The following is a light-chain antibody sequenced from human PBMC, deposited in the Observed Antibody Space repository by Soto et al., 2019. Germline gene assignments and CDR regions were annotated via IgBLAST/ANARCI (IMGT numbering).Light chain of an antibody. CDR3: SSYAGSSVPVA. Sequence: QSVLTQPPSASGSPGQSVTISCTGASSDVGGYNFVSWYQQHPGKAPKLMIYDVTKRPSGVPDRFSGSKSGNTASLTVPGLQADDEADYYCSSYAGSSVPVAFGGGTKLTVL. J-gene: IGLJ2*01. CDR1: SSDVGGYNF. CDR2: DVT. V-gene: IGLV2-8*01.